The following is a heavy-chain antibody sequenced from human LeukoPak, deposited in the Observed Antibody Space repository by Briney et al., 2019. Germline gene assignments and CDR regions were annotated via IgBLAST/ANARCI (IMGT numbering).Heavy chain of an antibody. CDR1: GFTFSSYA. J-gene: IGHJ4*01. CDR2: ISGSGGST. CDR3: AKDESYSSSLSFFDY. Sequence: GGSLRLSCAASGFTFSSYAMSWVRQAPGKGLEWVSAISGSGGSTYYADSVKGRFTISRDNSKNTLYLQMNSLRAEDTAEYYCAKDESYSSSLSFFDYWGQGTLATVSS. V-gene: IGHV3-23*01. D-gene: IGHD6-13*01.